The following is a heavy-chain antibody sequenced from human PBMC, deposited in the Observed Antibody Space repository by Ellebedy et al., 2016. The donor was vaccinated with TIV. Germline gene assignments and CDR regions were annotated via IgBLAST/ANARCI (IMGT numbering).Heavy chain of an antibody. J-gene: IGHJ4*02. Sequence: PGGSLRLSCAASGFTFSTFAMHWVRQSPGKGLEWVAATSHDGSNKYYADSVKGRFTISRDNSQSTLYLQMNSLRAEDTAVYFCARHGVWSSVTPDFWGQGTLVTVSS. CDR3: ARHGVWSSVTPDF. CDR1: GFTFSTFA. D-gene: IGHD3-3*01. V-gene: IGHV3-30-3*01. CDR2: TSHDGSNK.